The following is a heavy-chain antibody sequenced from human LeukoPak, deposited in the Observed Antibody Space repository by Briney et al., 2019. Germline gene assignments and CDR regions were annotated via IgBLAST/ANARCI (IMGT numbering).Heavy chain of an antibody. V-gene: IGHV3-21*01. CDR3: ARERACGASSCVAYYFDS. CDR1: GVTFSNDG. Sequence: GGSLRLSCAASGVTFSNDGMDWVPQAPGRGLRGGSSIRGSSTYIYYADSVKGRFTISRDNAKSSLYLQMDSLRAEDTAVYYCARERACGASSCVAYYFDSWGQGTLVTVSS. D-gene: IGHD2-2*01. J-gene: IGHJ4*02. CDR2: IRGSSTYI.